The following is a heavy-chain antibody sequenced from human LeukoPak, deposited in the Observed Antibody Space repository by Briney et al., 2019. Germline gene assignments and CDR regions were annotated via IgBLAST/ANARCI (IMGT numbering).Heavy chain of an antibody. V-gene: IGHV5-51*01. D-gene: IGHD3-22*01. J-gene: IGHJ4*02. CDR1: GYRFSRYW. CDR3: ARVGDNSAYYFFDY. CDR2: IDPGDSDT. Sequence: GESLKISCKGSGYRFSRYWIGWVRQMPGKGLEWMGIIDPGDSDTRYGPSFQGQVTISADKSITTAYLQWSSLKASDNAVYYCARVGDNSAYYFFDYWGQGTLVTVSS.